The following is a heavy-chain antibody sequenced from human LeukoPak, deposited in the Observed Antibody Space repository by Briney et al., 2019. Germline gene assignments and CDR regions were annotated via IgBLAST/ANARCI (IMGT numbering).Heavy chain of an antibody. CDR1: GFTFSSSA. CDR3: AKGPQLFSGYHPDY. D-gene: IGHD3-22*01. V-gene: IGHV3-23*01. CDR2: ITGSDSST. J-gene: IGHJ4*02. Sequence: GGSLSLSCAASGFTFSSSAMTWVRQGPGKGLEWVSTITGSDSSTYYADSVKGRFTISRDFSKNTVHLQMNSLRVEDTAIYYCAKGPQLFSGYHPDYWGQGTLVTVSS.